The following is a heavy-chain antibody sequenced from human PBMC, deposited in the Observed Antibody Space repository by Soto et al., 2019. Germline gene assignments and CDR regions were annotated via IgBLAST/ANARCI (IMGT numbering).Heavy chain of an antibody. V-gene: IGHV4-59*01. CDR2: IYYSGST. Sequence: SETLSLTCTVSGGSISSYYWSWIRQPPGKGLEWIGYIYYSGSTNYNPSLKSRVTISVDTSKNQFSLKLSSVTAADTAVYYCARVTLAVANWFDPWGQGTLVTVSS. J-gene: IGHJ5*02. CDR1: GGSISSYY. D-gene: IGHD6-19*01. CDR3: ARVTLAVANWFDP.